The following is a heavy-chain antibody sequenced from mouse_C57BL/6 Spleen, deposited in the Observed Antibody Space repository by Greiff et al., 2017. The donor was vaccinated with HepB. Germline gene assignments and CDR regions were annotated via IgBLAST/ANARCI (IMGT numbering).Heavy chain of an antibody. D-gene: IGHD2-3*01. CDR2: INPNNGGT. CDR1: GYTFTDYN. J-gene: IGHJ2*01. V-gene: IGHV1-18*01. CDR3: ARGGADGYYYFDY. Sequence: EVQLQQSGPELVKPGASVKIPCKASGYTFTDYNMDWVKQSHGKSLEWIGDINPNNGGTIYNQKFKGKATLTVDKSSSTAYMELRSLTSEDPAFYYCARGGADGYYYFDYWGQGTTLTVSS.